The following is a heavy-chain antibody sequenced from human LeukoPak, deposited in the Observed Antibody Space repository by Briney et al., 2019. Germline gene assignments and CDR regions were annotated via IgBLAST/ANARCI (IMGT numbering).Heavy chain of an antibody. CDR3: ARRGLIDYYYYMDV. Sequence: GGSLRLSCAASGFTFSSYEMNWVRQAPGKGLEWVSYISSSGSTIYYADSLKGRFTISRDNAKNSLYLQMNSLRAEDTAVYYCARRGLIDYYYYMDVWGKGTTVTVSS. D-gene: IGHD3-10*01. J-gene: IGHJ6*03. CDR1: GFTFSSYE. CDR2: ISSSGSTI. V-gene: IGHV3-48*03.